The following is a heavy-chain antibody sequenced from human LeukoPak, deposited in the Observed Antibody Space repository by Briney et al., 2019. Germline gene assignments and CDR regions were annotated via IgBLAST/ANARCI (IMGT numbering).Heavy chain of an antibody. V-gene: IGHV4-61*02. CDR1: GGSISSGSYY. CDR3: ARGLEAVAATHTHLLWWFDP. J-gene: IGHJ5*02. Sequence: SETLSLTCTVSGGSISSGSYYWSWIRQPAGKGLEWIGRIYTSGSTNYNPSLKSRVTISVDTSKNQFSLKLSSVTAADTAVYYCARGLEAVAATHTHLLWWFDPWGQGTLVTVSS. D-gene: IGHD2-15*01. CDR2: IYTSGST.